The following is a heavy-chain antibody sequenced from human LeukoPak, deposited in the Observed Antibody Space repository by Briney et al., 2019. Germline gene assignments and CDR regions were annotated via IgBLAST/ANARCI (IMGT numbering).Heavy chain of an antibody. CDR3: ARESSGTYFRN. J-gene: IGHJ1*01. CDR1: GFTFSSYW. Sequence: GGSLRLSCAASGFTFSSYWMSWVRQAPGKGLEWVSVVYGTDNTYYIDSAKGRFTISRDQSKNTLYLQMNSLRVEDTAVYYCARESSGTYFRNGGQGTLVTVS. V-gene: IGHV3-66*01. CDR2: VYGTDNT. D-gene: IGHD6-19*01.